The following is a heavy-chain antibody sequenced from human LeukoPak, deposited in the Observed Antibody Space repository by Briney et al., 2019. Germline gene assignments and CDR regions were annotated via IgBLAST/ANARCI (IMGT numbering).Heavy chain of an antibody. D-gene: IGHD1-26*01. J-gene: IGHJ4*02. CDR1: GFTFNNYG. CDR3: AKTMGAIDHDY. Sequence: GGSLRLSCAASGFTFNNYGMHWVRQAPGKGLEWVSGISASGGNTYYADSVKGRFTNSRDNSKNTLYLQMNSLRAEDTAVYYCAKTMGAIDHDYWGQGTLVTVSS. CDR2: ISASGGNT. V-gene: IGHV3-23*01.